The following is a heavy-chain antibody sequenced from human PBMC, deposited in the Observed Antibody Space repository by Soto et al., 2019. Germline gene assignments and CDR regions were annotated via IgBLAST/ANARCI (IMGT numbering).Heavy chain of an antibody. D-gene: IGHD1-20*01. CDR1: GFTFSSYW. V-gene: IGHV3-74*01. CDR3: ARRGPVTGLAY. J-gene: IGHJ4*02. Sequence: EVQLVESGGGLVQPGGSLRISCEASGFTFSSYWMHWVRQAPGKGLVWVSRINTDESSTTYADSVKGRFTISRDNAKNTLYLQMYSLRAEDTAVYYCARRGPVTGLAYWGQGTLVTVSS. CDR2: INTDESST.